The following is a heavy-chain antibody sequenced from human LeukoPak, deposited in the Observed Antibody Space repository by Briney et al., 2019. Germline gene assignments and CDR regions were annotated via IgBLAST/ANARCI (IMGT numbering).Heavy chain of an antibody. Sequence: PGGSLRLSCAASGFTVSSNYMSWVRQAPGKGLEWVSVIYSGGSTYYADSVKGRFTISRDNSKNTLYLQMNSLRAEDTAVYYCAKTVQSRPGSSSEFDPWGQGTLVTVSS. CDR3: AKTVQSRPGSSSEFDP. D-gene: IGHD6-6*01. J-gene: IGHJ5*02. CDR2: IYSGGST. CDR1: GFTVSSNY. V-gene: IGHV3-53*01.